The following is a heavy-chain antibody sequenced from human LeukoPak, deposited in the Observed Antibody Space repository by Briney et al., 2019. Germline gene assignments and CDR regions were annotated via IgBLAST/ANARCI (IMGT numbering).Heavy chain of an antibody. J-gene: IGHJ6*03. D-gene: IGHD5-12*01. CDR2: IYYSGST. V-gene: IGHV4-59*01. CDR3: ARGQSGYDPYYYYYMDV. CDR1: GGSISSYY. Sequence: PSETLSLTCTVSGGSISSYYWSWIRQPPGKGLEWIEYIYYSGSTNYNPSLKSRVTISVDTSKNQFSLKLSSVTAADTAVYYCARGQSGYDPYYYYYMDVWGKGTTVTVSS.